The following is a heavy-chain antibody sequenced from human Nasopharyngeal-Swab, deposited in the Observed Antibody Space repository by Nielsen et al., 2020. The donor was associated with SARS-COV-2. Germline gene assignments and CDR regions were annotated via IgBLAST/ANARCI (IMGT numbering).Heavy chain of an antibody. J-gene: IGHJ4*02. D-gene: IGHD3-3*01. Sequence: GESLKISCKDSGYSFTSNWIGWVRQMPGKGLEWMGIIFPRDSDTRYSPSFQAQVTISVDKSINTAYLQWNSLKASDTAMYYCAGPDFSGRMSGLSYWGQGTLVTVSS. CDR1: GYSFTSNW. V-gene: IGHV5-51*01. CDR2: IFPRDSDT. CDR3: AGPDFSGRMSGLSY.